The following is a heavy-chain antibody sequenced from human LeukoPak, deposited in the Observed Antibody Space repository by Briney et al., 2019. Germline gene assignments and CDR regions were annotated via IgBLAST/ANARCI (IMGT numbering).Heavy chain of an antibody. J-gene: IGHJ4*02. CDR2: ISSSGSTI. CDR3: ARVDNWNEVTDDY. V-gene: IGHV3-48*03. CDR1: GFTFSSYE. Sequence: GGSLRLSCAASGFTFSSYEMNWVRQAPGKGLEWVSYISSSGSTIYYADSVKGRFTISRDNAKNSLYLQMNSLRAEDTAVYYCARVDNWNEVTDDYWGQGTLVTVSS. D-gene: IGHD1-20*01.